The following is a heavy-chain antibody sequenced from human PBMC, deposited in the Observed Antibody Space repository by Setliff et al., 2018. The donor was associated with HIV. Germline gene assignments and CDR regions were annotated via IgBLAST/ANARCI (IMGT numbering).Heavy chain of an antibody. V-gene: IGHV3-7*01. CDR1: GFTFTISW. CDR3: ARDIPPFTHFDH. J-gene: IGHJ4*02. CDR2: TNEDGSEQ. Sequence: PGGSLRLSCAASGFTFTISWMNWVRQAPGKGLEWVANTNEDGSEQYYVDSVKGRFTISRDNSKNTLYLQMNSLRADDTAVYYCARDIPPFTHFDHWGQGTLVTVS.